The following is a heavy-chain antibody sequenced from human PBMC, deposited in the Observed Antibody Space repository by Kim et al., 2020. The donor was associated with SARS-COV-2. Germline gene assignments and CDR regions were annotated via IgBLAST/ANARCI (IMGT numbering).Heavy chain of an antibody. J-gene: IGHJ6*02. Sequence: QCQGRVTITADESTSTAYMELSSLRSEDTAVYYCARDHSSSSYYYGMDVWGQGTTVTVSS. V-gene: IGHV1-69*01. D-gene: IGHD6-6*01. CDR3: ARDHSSSSYYYGMDV.